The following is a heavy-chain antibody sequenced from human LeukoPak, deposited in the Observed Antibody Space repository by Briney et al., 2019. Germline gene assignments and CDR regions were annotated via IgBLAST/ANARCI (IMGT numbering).Heavy chain of an antibody. CDR1: GFSFSTYD. Sequence: GGSLRLSCAAPGFSFSTYDLQWVRQVAGKGLEWVSAIGIAGDTHYQGSVKGRFTISRDNAKNCVYLEMNNLSAGDTAVYYCARDPSGYGMDVWGQGTTVIVSS. CDR2: IGIAGDT. J-gene: IGHJ6*02. V-gene: IGHV3-13*01. CDR3: ARDPSGYGMDV.